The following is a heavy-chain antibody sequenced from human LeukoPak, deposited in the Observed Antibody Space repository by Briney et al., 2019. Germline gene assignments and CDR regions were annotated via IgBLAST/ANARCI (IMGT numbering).Heavy chain of an antibody. CDR1: GFAFSSYW. CDR2: IKQDGSEK. Sequence: ESGGSLRLSCAASGFAFSSYWMSWVRQAPGKGLEWVANIKQDGSEKHYVDSVKGRFTISRDNAKNSLYLQMNSLRAEDTAVYYCARDWGTYYYGSGSYYPWGQGTLVTVSS. CDR3: ARDWGTYYYGSGSYYP. V-gene: IGHV3-7*01. D-gene: IGHD3-10*01. J-gene: IGHJ5*02.